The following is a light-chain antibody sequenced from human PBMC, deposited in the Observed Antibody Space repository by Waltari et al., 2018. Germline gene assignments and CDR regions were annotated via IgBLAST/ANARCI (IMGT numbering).Light chain of an antibody. J-gene: IGKJ4*01. Sequence: EIVMTQSPVTLSVSPGERATLSCRASQSVGTKLAWYQQKPGQAPRLLIYGASTRATGIAARFSGSGSGTEFTLTISSLQSEDFAVYYCQQYTNWPLTFGGGTKVEI. V-gene: IGKV3-15*01. CDR2: GAS. CDR3: QQYTNWPLT. CDR1: QSVGTK.